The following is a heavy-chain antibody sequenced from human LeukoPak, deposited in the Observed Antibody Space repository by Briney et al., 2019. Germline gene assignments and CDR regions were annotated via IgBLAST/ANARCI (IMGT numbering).Heavy chain of an antibody. CDR3: ARGPSPCITMVFYY. D-gene: IGHD3-10*01. CDR2: IYYTVST. J-gene: IGHJ4*02. CDR1: GGSIRNYS. Sequence: PPQTLSLTCTVSGGSIRNYSWSWIRQPPGKGLEWIGYIYYTVSTKYNPSLKSRVTISVDTPKNQFSLKLSSVTAADTAVYYWARGPSPCITMVFYYWGQGTLATVSS. V-gene: IGHV4-59*01.